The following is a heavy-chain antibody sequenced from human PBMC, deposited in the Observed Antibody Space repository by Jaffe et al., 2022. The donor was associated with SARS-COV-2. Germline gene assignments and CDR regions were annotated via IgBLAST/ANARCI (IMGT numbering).Heavy chain of an antibody. CDR3: AKSALGGRNPRHEPFDY. V-gene: IGHV3-23*01. D-gene: IGHD2-15*01. CDR2: ISGSGGST. Sequence: EVQLLESGGGLVQPGGSLRLSCAASGFTFSSYAMSWVRQAPGKGLEWVSAISGSGGSTYYADSVKGRFTISRDNSKNTLYLQMNSLRAEDTAVYYCAKSALGGRNPRHEPFDYWGQGTLVTVSS. J-gene: IGHJ4*02. CDR1: GFTFSSYA.